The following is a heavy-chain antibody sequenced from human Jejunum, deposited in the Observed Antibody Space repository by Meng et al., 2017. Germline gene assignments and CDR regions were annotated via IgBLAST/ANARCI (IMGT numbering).Heavy chain of an antibody. CDR2: INTYSGSP. J-gene: IGHJ4*02. CDR1: GYSFMTYA. CDR3: ARRSLGEMSGDHDY. Sequence: QVPLVQSGSELKNPGASVTVSCKASGYSFMTYALNWVRQAPGQGLEWMGWINTYSGSPTYAQGSTGRFVFSLDTSVSTAYLQINNLQSDDTAVYYCARRSLGEMSGDHDYWGQGTLVTVSS. D-gene: IGHD3-16*01. V-gene: IGHV7-4-1*02.